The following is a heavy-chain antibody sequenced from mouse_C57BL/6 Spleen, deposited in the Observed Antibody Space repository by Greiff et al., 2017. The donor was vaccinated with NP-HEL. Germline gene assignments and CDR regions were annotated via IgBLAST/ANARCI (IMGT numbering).Heavy chain of an antibody. CDR2: ISSGSSTI. Sequence: EVHLVESGGGLVKPGGSLKLSCAASGFTFSDYGMHWVRQAPEKGLEWVAYISSGSSTIYYADTVKGRFTISRDNAKNTLFLQMTSLRSEDTAMYYCARPGYYASYAMDYWGQGTSVTVSS. V-gene: IGHV5-17*01. CDR3: ARPGYYASYAMDY. CDR1: GFTFSDYG. D-gene: IGHD3-1*01. J-gene: IGHJ4*01.